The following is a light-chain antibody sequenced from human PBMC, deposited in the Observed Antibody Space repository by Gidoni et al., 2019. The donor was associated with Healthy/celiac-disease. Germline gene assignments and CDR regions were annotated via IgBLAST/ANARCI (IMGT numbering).Light chain of an antibody. CDR1: QSLLHSNGYNY. V-gene: IGKV2-28*01. CDR2: LGS. Sequence: DIVMTQSPLSLPVTPGEPASITCRSSQSLLHSNGYNYLDWYLQKPGQSPQLLIYLGSNRASGVPDRFSGSGSGTDFTLKSSRVEAEDVGVYYCMQALQSPWTFGQGTKVKIK. J-gene: IGKJ1*01. CDR3: MQALQSPWT.